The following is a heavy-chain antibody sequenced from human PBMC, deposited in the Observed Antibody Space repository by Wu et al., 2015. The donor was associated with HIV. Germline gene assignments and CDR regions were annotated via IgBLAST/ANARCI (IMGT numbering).Heavy chain of an antibody. CDR2: IIPIFGTA. CDR3: ASPLYCSSTSCDYRGAAFDI. Sequence: QVQLVQSGAEVKKPGSSVKVSCKASGGTFSSYAISWVRQAPGQGLEWMGGIIPIFGTANYAQKFRGRVTITADESTSTAYMELSSLRSEDTAVYYCASPLYCSSTSCDYRGAAFDIWGQGTMVTVSS. D-gene: IGHD2-2*01. CDR1: GGTFSSYA. V-gene: IGHV1-69*12. J-gene: IGHJ3*02.